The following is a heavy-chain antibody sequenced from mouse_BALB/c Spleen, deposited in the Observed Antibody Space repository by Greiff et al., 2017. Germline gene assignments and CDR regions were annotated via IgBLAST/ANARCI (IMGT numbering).Heavy chain of an antibody. Sequence: QVQLQQPGAELVKPGASVKLSCKASGYTFTSYYMYWVKQRPGQGLEWIGGINPSNGGTNFNEKFKSKATLTVDKSSSTAYMQLSSLTSEDSAVYYCTRIYYGSSYDAMDYWGQGTSVTVSS. CDR2: INPSNGGT. V-gene: IGHV1S81*02. CDR3: TRIYYGSSYDAMDY. J-gene: IGHJ4*01. CDR1: GYTFTSYY. D-gene: IGHD1-1*01.